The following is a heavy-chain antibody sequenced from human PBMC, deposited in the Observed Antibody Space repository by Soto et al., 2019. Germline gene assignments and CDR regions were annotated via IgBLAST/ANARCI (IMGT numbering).Heavy chain of an antibody. CDR3: ASIQGRGGYFYFQH. J-gene: IGHJ1*01. D-gene: IGHD5-12*01. V-gene: IGHV1-69*13. Sequence: SVKVSCKASGGTFSSYAISWVRQAPGQGLEWMGGIIPIFGTANYAQKFQGRVTITADESTSTAYMELSSLRSEDAAVYYCASIQGRGGYFYFQHWGQGTLVTVSS. CDR1: GGTFSSYA. CDR2: IIPIFGTA.